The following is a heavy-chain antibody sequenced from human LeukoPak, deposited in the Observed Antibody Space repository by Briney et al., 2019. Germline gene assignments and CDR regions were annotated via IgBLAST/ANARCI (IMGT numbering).Heavy chain of an antibody. D-gene: IGHD5-12*01. Sequence: GGSLRLSCAASGFTFSCHWMRWVRQAPGKGLEWVANMRQDGSEKYFVDSVKGRFTISRDNSKNTLYLQMNSVRAEDTAVYYCARLRAYSGYGHLDYWGQGTLVTVSS. CDR1: GFTFSCHW. J-gene: IGHJ4*02. V-gene: IGHV3-7*03. CDR3: ARLRAYSGYGHLDY. CDR2: MRQDGSEK.